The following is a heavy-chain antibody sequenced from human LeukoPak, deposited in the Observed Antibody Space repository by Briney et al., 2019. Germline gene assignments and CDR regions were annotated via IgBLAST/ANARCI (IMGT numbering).Heavy chain of an antibody. J-gene: IGHJ6*03. CDR1: GYTFTSYA. CDR3: ARVHVDIVYYYYYMDV. CDR2: ISAYNGNT. V-gene: IGHV1-18*01. Sequence: ASVKVSCKASGYTFTSYAMNWVRQAPGQGLEWMGWISAYNGNTNYAQKLQGRVTMTTDTSTSTAYMELRSLRSDDTAVYYCARVHVDIVYYYYYMDVWGKGTTVTISS. D-gene: IGHD5-12*01.